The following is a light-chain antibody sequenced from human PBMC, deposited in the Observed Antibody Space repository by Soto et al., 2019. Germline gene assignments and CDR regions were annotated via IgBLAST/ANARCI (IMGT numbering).Light chain of an antibody. Sequence: QSVLTQSASVSGSPGQSITISCTGSSRDVGNYNLVSWYQQHPGKAPKLMIYEVSKRPSGVANRFSGSKSDNTASLTSSGLQAEDEADYYCCSYAGSSTYVVFGGGTQLTVL. V-gene: IGLV2-23*02. CDR1: SRDVGNYNL. J-gene: IGLJ2*01. CDR3: CSYAGSSTYVV. CDR2: EVS.